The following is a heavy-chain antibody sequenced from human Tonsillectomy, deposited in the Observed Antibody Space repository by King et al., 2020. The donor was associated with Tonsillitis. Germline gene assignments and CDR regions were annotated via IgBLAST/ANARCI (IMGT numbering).Heavy chain of an antibody. CDR2: ISSSSSTI. CDR3: AWTLSLGYYFDL. J-gene: IGHJ4*02. Sequence: VQLVESGGGLVQPGGSLRLSCAASGFTFSSYSMNWVRQAPGQGLEWVSYISSSSSTIYYAASVKGRFTISRDNSKNSLYLQMNSLRAEDTAVFYCAWTLSLGYYFDLWGQGTLVTVSS. V-gene: IGHV3-48*01. CDR1: GFTFSSYS. D-gene: IGHD7-27*01.